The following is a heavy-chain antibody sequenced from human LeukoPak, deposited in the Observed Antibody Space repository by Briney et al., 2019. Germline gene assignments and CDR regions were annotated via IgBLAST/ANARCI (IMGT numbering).Heavy chain of an antibody. CDR2: ISGSGGST. CDR1: GFTFSSYA. CDR3: AKGRGITGTTRGAFDY. V-gene: IGHV3-23*01. J-gene: IGHJ4*02. Sequence: GGSLRLSCAASGFTFSSYAVSWVRQAPGKGLEWVSAISGSGGSTYYADSVKGRFTISRDNSKNTLYLQMNSLRAEDTAVYYCAKGRGITGTTRGAFDYWGQGTLVTVSS. D-gene: IGHD1-7*01.